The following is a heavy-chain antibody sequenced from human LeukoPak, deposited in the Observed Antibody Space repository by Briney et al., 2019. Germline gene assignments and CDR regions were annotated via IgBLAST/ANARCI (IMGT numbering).Heavy chain of an antibody. CDR2: IYYSGST. V-gene: IGHV4-59*01. CDR3: ARAEMATITPFDY. J-gene: IGHJ4*02. Sequence: PSETLSLTCTVSGGSISRYYWSWIRQPPGKGLEWIGYIYYSGSTNYNPSLKSRVTISVDTSKNQFSLKLSSVTAADTAVYYCARAEMATITPFDYWGQGTLVTVSS. D-gene: IGHD5-24*01. CDR1: GGSISRYY.